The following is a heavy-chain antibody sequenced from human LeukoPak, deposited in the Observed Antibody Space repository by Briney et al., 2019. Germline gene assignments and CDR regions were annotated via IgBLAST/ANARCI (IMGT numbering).Heavy chain of an antibody. V-gene: IGHV3-21*01. D-gene: IGHD3-10*01. CDR2: ISSSGSYI. Sequence: GGSPTLSCAPSGFTSSRYSMKWVRQAPGKGLEWVSSISSSGSYIYYADSVKARFTISRDNAKHSPYLQMNSLIAEDTAVYYCARDRGITMVGGVGDYYYLYYGMAVWREGTTLTVSS. CDR1: GFTSSRYS. J-gene: IGHJ6*04. CDR3: ARDRGITMVGGVGDYYYLYYGMAV.